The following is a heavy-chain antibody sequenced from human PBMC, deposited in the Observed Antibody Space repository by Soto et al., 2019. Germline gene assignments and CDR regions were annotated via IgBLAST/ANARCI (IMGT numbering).Heavy chain of an antibody. CDR3: TTDRRGYSYGPYFDY. J-gene: IGHJ4*02. CDR1: SFTFSNAW. Sequence: EVQLVESGGGLVQPGGSLRLSCAASSFTFSNAWMNWVRQAPGKGLEWVGRIKSKTDGGTTDYAAPVKGRFTISRDDSKNTLYLQMNRLKTADTAVYYCTTDRRGYSYGPYFDYWGQGTLVTVSS. CDR2: IKSKTDGGTT. V-gene: IGHV3-15*07. D-gene: IGHD5-18*01.